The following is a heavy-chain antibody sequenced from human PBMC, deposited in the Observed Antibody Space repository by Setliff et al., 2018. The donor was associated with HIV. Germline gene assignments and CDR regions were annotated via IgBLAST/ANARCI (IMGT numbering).Heavy chain of an antibody. CDR2: VYYTGST. V-gene: IGHV4-39*07. Sequence: SETLSLTCTLSGGSVSSSGYYWGWLRQPPGQGPEWIGSVYYTGSTYYSLPLNSRVTISVDTSKNQFSLKLSSVTAADTAVYYCARGGYIAARFYYFDYWGQGLLVTV. D-gene: IGHD6-6*01. CDR3: ARGGYIAARFYYFDY. J-gene: IGHJ4*02. CDR1: GGSVSSSGYY.